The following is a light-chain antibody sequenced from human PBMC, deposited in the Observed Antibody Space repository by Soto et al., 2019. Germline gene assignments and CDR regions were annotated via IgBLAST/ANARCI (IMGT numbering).Light chain of an antibody. V-gene: IGLV2-23*03. CDR3: CSYAGSSTFRV. Sequence: QSALTQPASVSGSPGQSITISCTGTSSDVGSSNLVSWYQQHPGKAPKLMIYEGSKRPSGVSNRFSGSKSGNTASLTISGLQAEDEAGYYCCSYAGSSTFRVFGGGTQLTVL. CDR2: EGS. CDR1: SSDVGSSNL. J-gene: IGLJ3*02.